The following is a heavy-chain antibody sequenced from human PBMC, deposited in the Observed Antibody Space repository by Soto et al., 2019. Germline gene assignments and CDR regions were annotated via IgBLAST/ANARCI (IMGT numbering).Heavy chain of an antibody. CDR3: ARYCISTSPALDV. V-gene: IGHV4-39*01. J-gene: IGHJ6*02. Sequence: QLQLQESGPGLVKPSETLSLTCTVSGGSISSSSYYWCWIRQPPGKGLEWIGSIYYSGSTYYNPSLKCRVTISVDTSKNQFSLKLSSVTAADTAVYYCARYCISTSPALDVWGQGTTVTVSS. CDR1: GGSISSSSYY. CDR2: IYYSGST. D-gene: IGHD2-2*01.